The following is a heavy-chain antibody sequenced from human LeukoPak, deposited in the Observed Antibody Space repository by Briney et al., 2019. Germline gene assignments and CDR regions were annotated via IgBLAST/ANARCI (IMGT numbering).Heavy chain of an antibody. CDR1: GGTFSSYA. Sequence: SVKVSCKASGGTFSSYAISWVRQAPGQGLEWMGGIIPIFGTANYAQKFQGRVTITTDESTSTAYMELSSLRSEDTAVYYCAKIGVYGSGNEVGYWGQGTLVTVSS. J-gene: IGHJ4*02. V-gene: IGHV1-69*05. D-gene: IGHD3-10*01. CDR3: AKIGVYGSGNEVGY. CDR2: IIPIFGTA.